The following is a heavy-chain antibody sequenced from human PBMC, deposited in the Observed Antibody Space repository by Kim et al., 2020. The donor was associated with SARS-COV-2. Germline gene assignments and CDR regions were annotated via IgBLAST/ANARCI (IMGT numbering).Heavy chain of an antibody. Sequence: SQTLSLTCAISGDSVSSNSAAWNWIRQSPSRGLEWLGRTYYRSKWYNDYAVSVKSRIIINPDTTKNQFSLQLNSVTPDDTAVYYCARAQYSSSSGAFDYWGQGTLVTVSS. CDR2: TYYRSKWYN. V-gene: IGHV6-1*01. CDR3: ARAQYSSSSGAFDY. J-gene: IGHJ4*02. CDR1: GDSVSSNSAA. D-gene: IGHD6-6*01.